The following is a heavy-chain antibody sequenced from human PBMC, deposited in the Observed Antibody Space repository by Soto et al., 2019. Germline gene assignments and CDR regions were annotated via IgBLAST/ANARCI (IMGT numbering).Heavy chain of an antibody. J-gene: IGHJ6*02. CDR1: GGSISSSSYY. D-gene: IGHD2-15*01. Sequence: SETLSLTCTVSGGSISSSSYYWGWIRQPPGKGLEWIGSIYYSGSTYYNPSLKSRVTISVDTSKNQFSLKLGSVTAADTAVYYCARVLGYCSGGSCYGEDYYYYGMDVWGQGTTVTVSS. V-gene: IGHV4-39*01. CDR2: IYYSGST. CDR3: ARVLGYCSGGSCYGEDYYYYGMDV.